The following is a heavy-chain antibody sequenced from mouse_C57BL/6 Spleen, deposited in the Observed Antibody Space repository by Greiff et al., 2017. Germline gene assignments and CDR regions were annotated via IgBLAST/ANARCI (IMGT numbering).Heavy chain of an antibody. CDR3: ARDKLPTGAWFAY. V-gene: IGHV3-6*01. J-gene: IGHJ3*01. D-gene: IGHD2-10*01. CDR1: GYSITSGYY. Sequence: DVQLQESGPGLVKPSQSLSLTCSVTGYSITSGYYWNWIRQFPGNKLEWMGYISYDGSNNYNPSLKNRISITRDTSKNQFFLKLNSVTTEDTATYYCARDKLPTGAWFAYWGQGTLVTVSA. CDR2: ISYDGSN.